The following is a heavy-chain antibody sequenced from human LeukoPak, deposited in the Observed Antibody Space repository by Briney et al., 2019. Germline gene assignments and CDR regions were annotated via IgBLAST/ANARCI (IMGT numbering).Heavy chain of an antibody. V-gene: IGHV4-34*01. J-gene: IGHJ4*02. CDR3: ARGGGRYYDFWSGYSDY. CDR1: GGSFSGYY. Sequence: PSETLSLTCAVYGGSFSGYYWSWIRHPPGKGLEWIGEINHSGSTNYNPSLKSRVTISVDTSKNQFSLKLSSVTAADTAVYYCARGGGRYYDFWSGYSDYWGQGTLVTVSS. D-gene: IGHD3-3*01. CDR2: INHSGST.